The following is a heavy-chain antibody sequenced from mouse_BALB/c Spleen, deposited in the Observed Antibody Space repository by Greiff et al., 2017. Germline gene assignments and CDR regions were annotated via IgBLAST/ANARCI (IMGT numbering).Heavy chain of an antibody. CDR1: GFTFSSYG. V-gene: IGHV5-6-3*01. J-gene: IGHJ4*01. Sequence: EVQLVESGGGLVQPGGSLKLSCAASGFTFSSYGMSWVRQTPDKRLELVATINSNGGSTYYPDSVKGRFTISRDNAKNTLYLQMSSLKSEDTAMYYCARDGITTVVGAMDYWGQGTSVTVSS. D-gene: IGHD1-1*01. CDR3: ARDGITTVVGAMDY. CDR2: INSNGGST.